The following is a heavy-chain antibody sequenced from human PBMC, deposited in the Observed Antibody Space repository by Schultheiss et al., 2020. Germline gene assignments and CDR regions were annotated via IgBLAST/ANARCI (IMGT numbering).Heavy chain of an antibody. CDR1: GFTFDDYA. D-gene: IGHD6-13*01. CDR3: AKDGIYSSSWQKATYYYYYYMDV. Sequence: SLRLSCAASGFTFDDYAMHWVRQAPGKGLEWVSGISWNSGSIGYADSVKGRFTISRDNSKNTLYLQMNSLRAEDTAVYYCAKDGIYSSSWQKATYYYYYYMDVWGKGTTVTVSS. CDR2: ISWNSGSI. V-gene: IGHV3-9*01. J-gene: IGHJ6*03.